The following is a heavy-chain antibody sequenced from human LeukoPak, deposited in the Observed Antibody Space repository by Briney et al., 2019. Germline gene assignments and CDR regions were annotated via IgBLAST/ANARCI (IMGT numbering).Heavy chain of an antibody. CDR3: AKGARGYSFDY. J-gene: IGHJ4*02. V-gene: IGHV3-30*18. CDR2: ISYDGSNK. Sequence: GGSLRLSCAASGFTFSSSGMNWVRQAPGKGLEGVAVISYDGSNKYYADSVKGRFTISRDNSKNTLYLQMNSLRAEDTAVYYCAKGARGYSFDYWGQGTLVTVSS. CDR1: GFTFSSSG. D-gene: IGHD5-18*01.